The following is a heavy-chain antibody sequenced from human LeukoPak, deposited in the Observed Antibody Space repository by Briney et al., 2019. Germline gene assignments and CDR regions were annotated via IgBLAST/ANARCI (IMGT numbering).Heavy chain of an antibody. CDR2: INPKSGGT. Sequence: ASVKVSCKASGYTFTGYYMHWVRQAPGQGLEWMGWINPKSGGTNYAQKFQGRVTMTRDTSISTAYMELSRLRSDDTAVYYCARVAIAARTVYYFDYWGQGTLVTVSS. CDR3: ARVAIAARTVYYFDY. D-gene: IGHD6-6*01. J-gene: IGHJ4*02. V-gene: IGHV1-2*02. CDR1: GYTFTGYY.